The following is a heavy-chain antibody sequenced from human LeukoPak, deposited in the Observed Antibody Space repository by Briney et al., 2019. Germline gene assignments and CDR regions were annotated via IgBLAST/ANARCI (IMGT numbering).Heavy chain of an antibody. CDR3: ARDHADGWELPLNCFDP. V-gene: IGHV1-18*01. D-gene: IGHD4-23*01. CDR1: GDTFSGYA. CDR2: INPYNGHT. J-gene: IGHJ5*02. Sequence: GSSVKDSCKASGDTFSGYAMSWVRQAPGQGLEWMGWINPYNGHTNYAQKLQGRVTMTTDTSTSTAYMELSSLRSDDTAVYYCARDHADGWELPLNCFDPWGQVTLVTVSS.